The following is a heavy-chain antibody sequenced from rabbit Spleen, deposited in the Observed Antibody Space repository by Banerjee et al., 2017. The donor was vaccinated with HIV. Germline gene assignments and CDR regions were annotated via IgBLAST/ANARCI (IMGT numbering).Heavy chain of an antibody. CDR2: IDIASSGST. V-gene: IGHV1S40*01. CDR1: GFSFSNSYY. CDR3: ARDLVAAIGWNFNL. Sequence: QQLVESGGGLVKPGASLTLTCTASGFSFSNSYYMCWVRQAPGKGLEWIGCIDIASSGSTNYASWAKGRVTITRSTSLNTVTLQMTSLTAADTATYFCARDLVAAIGWNFNLWGQGTLVTVS. D-gene: IGHD5-1*01. J-gene: IGHJ4*01.